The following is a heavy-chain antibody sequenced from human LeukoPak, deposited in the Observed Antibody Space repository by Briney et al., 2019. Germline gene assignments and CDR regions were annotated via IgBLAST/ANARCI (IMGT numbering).Heavy chain of an antibody. CDR1: GGSISSSYW. CDR3: ARRDLWFGFFDY. V-gene: IGHV4-4*02. Sequence: SGTLSLTCDVFGGSISSSYWWSWVRQSPEKGLEWIGEIYQSGNTNYNPSLKSRVTVSIAKSKNQFSLNLSSVTAADTAVYFCARRDLWFGFFDYWGQGTLVTVSS. J-gene: IGHJ4*02. D-gene: IGHD3-10*01. CDR2: IYQSGNT.